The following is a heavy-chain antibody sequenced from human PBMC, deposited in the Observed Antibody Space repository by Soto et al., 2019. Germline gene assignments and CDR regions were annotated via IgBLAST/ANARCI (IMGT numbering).Heavy chain of an antibody. CDR1: GFTFSNYA. Sequence: EVQLLESGGGVVQPGGSLRLSCAASGFTFSNYAMSWVRQAPGKGLEWVSDISGSGDSTYYADSVKGRFTISRDKSKNTVYLQMNSLRDEDTAIYYCAKDRAVAGTKTSGGFDSWGQGTVVTVSS. V-gene: IGHV3-23*01. CDR3: AKDRAVAGTKTSGGFDS. CDR2: ISGSGDST. J-gene: IGHJ4*02. D-gene: IGHD6-19*01.